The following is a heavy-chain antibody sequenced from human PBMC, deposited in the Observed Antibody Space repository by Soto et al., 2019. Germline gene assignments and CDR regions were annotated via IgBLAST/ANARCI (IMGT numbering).Heavy chain of an antibody. D-gene: IGHD5-12*01. Sequence: GASVKVSCKASAYRFTSYAISWVRQAPGQGLERMGRIIPILGIANYAQKFQGRVTITADKSTSTAYMELCSLRSEDTAVYYCAKVRRDGYNYESHYFDYWGQGTLVTVSS. CDR2: IIPILGIA. CDR1: AYRFTSYA. V-gene: IGHV1-69*04. J-gene: IGHJ4*02. CDR3: AKVRRDGYNYESHYFDY.